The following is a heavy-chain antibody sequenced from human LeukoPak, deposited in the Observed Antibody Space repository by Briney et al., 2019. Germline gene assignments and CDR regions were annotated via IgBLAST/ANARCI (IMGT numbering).Heavy chain of an antibody. J-gene: IGHJ4*02. CDR2: ISGSGGST. D-gene: IGHD3-10*01. CDR1: GFTFDDYG. Sequence: GGSLRLSCAASGFTFDDYGMSWVRQAPGKGLEWVSAISGSGGSTYYADSVKGRFTISRDNSKNTLYLQMNSLRAEDTAVYYCAKALAYYYGSGSYPVFDYWGQGILVTVSS. V-gene: IGHV3-23*01. CDR3: AKALAYYYGSGSYPVFDY.